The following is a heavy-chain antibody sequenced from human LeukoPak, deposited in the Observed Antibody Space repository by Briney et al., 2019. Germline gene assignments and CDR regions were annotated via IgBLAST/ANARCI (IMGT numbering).Heavy chain of an antibody. Sequence: SVKVSCKASGGTFSSYAISWVRQAPGQGLEWMGGIIPIFGTANYAQKFQGRVTITVDKSTSTAYMELSSLRSEDTAVYYCARARGYCSGGSCYYYFDYWGQGTLVTVSS. D-gene: IGHD2-15*01. CDR1: GGTFSSYA. J-gene: IGHJ4*02. CDR2: IIPIFGTA. V-gene: IGHV1-69*06. CDR3: ARARGYCSGGSCYYYFDY.